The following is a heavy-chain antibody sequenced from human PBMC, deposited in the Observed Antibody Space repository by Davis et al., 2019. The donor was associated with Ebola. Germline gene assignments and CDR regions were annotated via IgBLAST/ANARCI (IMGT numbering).Heavy chain of an antibody. V-gene: IGHV4-39*07. CDR1: GGSISSSSYY. J-gene: IGHJ4*02. CDR3: ARYRYSNYVDY. Sequence: MPGGSLRLSCTVSGGSISSSSYYWGWIRQPPGKGLEWIGSIYYSGSTYYNPSLKSRVTISVDTSKNQFSLKLSSVTAADTAVYYCARYRYSNYVDYWGQGTLVTVSS. D-gene: IGHD4-11*01. CDR2: IYYSGST.